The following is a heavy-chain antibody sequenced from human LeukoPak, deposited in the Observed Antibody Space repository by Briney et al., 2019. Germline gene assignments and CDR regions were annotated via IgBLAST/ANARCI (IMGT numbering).Heavy chain of an antibody. CDR1: EFPFSAYA. D-gene: IGHD4-17*01. CDR3: GRDPNGDYVGAFEF. J-gene: IGHJ3*01. Sequence: GGSLRPSCVASEFPFSAYAMTWVRLTSGKGLEWVSSIGGGGSNTNYADSVRGRFTISRDNSKNTLYLQMNSLRAEDTAVYYCGRDPNGDYVGAFEFWGQGTLVSVSS. CDR2: IGGGGSNT. V-gene: IGHV3-23*01.